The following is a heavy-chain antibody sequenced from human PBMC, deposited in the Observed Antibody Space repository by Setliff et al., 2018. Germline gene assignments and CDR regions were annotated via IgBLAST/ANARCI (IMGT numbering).Heavy chain of an antibody. V-gene: IGHV4-59*08. CDR1: GGAVSGDY. J-gene: IGHJ4*02. Sequence: SETLSLTCSVSGGAVSGDYWTWIRQPPGKGLEYIGYINYSGSTNYNPSLKSRVTISVDTAQNQFSLSLSSVTAADTAVYYCARTGTYRYFDYWGQGTLVTVSS. CDR3: ARTGTYRYFDY. CDR2: INYSGST. D-gene: IGHD1-1*01.